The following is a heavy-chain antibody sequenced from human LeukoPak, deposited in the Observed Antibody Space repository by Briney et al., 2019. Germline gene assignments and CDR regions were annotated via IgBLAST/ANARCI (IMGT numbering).Heavy chain of an antibody. J-gene: IGHJ3*02. CDR3: AKPARTDAFDI. CDR2: ISGSGGNT. V-gene: IGHV3-23*01. CDR1: GFTFNNYA. Sequence: GGSLRLSCAASGFTFNNYAMNWVRQAPGKGLEWVSSISGSGGNTYYADSVKGRFTISRDNSKNTLYLQMNSLRAEDTTVYYCAKPARTDAFDIWGQGTMITVSS. D-gene: IGHD1-14*01.